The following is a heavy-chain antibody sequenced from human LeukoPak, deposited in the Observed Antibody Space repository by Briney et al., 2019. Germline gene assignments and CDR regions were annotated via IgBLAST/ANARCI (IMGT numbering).Heavy chain of an antibody. V-gene: IGHV1-2*02. CDR3: ARVSNYYDSSGYYPSKALSY. J-gene: IGHJ4*02. CDR2: INPNSGGT. Sequence: VSVKVSCKASGYTFTGYYMHWVRQAPGQGLEWMGWINPNSGGTNYAQKFQGRVTMTRDTSISTAYMELSRLRSDDTAVYYCARVSNYYDSSGYYPSKALSYWARGTLVTVSS. D-gene: IGHD3-22*01. CDR1: GYTFTGYY.